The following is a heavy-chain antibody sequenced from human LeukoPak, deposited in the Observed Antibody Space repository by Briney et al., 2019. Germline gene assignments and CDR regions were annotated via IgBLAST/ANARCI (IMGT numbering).Heavy chain of an antibody. CDR3: AKRTLGGLAFDY. CDR1: GFTFTTYA. CDR2: ISGSGSGT. D-gene: IGHD3/OR15-3a*01. V-gene: IGHV3-23*01. Sequence: RGGSLTPAWAASGFTFTTYAVDWVRQVPGNVLDWVSSISGSGSGTYYADSVKGRFTISRDNSKNTLYLQMNSLRAEDTAVYYCAKRTLGGLAFDYWGQGTLVTVSS. J-gene: IGHJ4*02.